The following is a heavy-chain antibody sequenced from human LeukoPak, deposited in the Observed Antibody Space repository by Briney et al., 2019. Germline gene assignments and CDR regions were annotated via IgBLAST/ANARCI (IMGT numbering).Heavy chain of an antibody. CDR3: ARELKMATPYYFDY. D-gene: IGHD5-12*01. V-gene: IGHV1-69*04. Sequence: ASVKVSCKASGYTFTSYDINWVRQATGQGLEWMGRIIPILGIANYAQKFQGRVTITADKSTSTAYMELSSLRSEDTAVYYCARELKMATPYYFDYWGQGTLVTVSS. J-gene: IGHJ4*02. CDR2: IIPILGIA. CDR1: GYTFTSYD.